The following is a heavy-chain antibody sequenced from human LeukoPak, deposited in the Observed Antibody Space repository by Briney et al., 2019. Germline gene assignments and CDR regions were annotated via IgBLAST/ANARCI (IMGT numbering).Heavy chain of an antibody. CDR2: IYSGGST. Sequence: PGGSLRLSCAASGFTVSSNYMSWVRQAPGKGLEWVSVIYSGGSTYYADSVKGRFTISRDNSKNTLYLQMNSLRAEDTAVYYCAKVETPYYYDSSGYYYYYYMDVWGKGTTVTISS. V-gene: IGHV3-53*05. D-gene: IGHD3-22*01. CDR3: AKVETPYYYDSSGYYYYYYMDV. CDR1: GFTVSSNY. J-gene: IGHJ6*03.